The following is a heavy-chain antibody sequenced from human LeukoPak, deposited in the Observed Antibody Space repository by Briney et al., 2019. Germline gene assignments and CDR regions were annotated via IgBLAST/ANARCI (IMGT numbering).Heavy chain of an antibody. CDR1: GFTFTHYW. V-gene: IGHV3-7*01. J-gene: IGHJ4*02. CDR3: SNGIYSSSY. D-gene: IGHD6-6*01. CDR2: IYQDGSEQ. Sequence: GGSLRLSCAASGFTFTHYWMCWVRQAPGKGLEWVANIYQDGSEQFYLDSVEGRFTISRDNAKSSLYLQMDNLRAEDTAVYYCSNGIYSSSYWGRGTLVTVSS.